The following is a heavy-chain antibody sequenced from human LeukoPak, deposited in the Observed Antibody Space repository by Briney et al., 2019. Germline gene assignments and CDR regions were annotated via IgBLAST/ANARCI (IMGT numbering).Heavy chain of an antibody. CDR2: ISGSGAST. J-gene: IGHJ4*02. CDR1: GFTFSTYA. D-gene: IGHD1-14*01. V-gene: IGHV3-23*01. Sequence: GGSLRLSCAASGFTFSTYAMGWVRQAPGKGLEWVSAISGSGASTFYADSVKGRFTISRDNSKNTMYLQMDSLRAEDTAVYYCTKRQRNHNFDYWGQGTLVTVSS. CDR3: TKRQRNHNFDY.